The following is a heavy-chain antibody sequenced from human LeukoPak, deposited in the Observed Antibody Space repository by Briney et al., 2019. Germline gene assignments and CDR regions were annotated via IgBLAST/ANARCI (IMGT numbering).Heavy chain of an antibody. CDR1: GGSISSGGYY. J-gene: IGHJ4*02. Sequence: SETLSPTCTASGGSISSGGYYWSWIRQHPGKGLEWIGYIYYSGGTYYNPSLKSRVTISVDTSKNQFSLKLSSVTAADTAVYYCARDRSSSGWYYFDYWGQGTLVTVSS. V-gene: IGHV4-31*03. CDR2: IYYSGGT. CDR3: ARDRSSSGWYYFDY. D-gene: IGHD6-19*01.